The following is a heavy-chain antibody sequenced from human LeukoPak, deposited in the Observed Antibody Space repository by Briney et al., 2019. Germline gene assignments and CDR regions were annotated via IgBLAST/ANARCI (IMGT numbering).Heavy chain of an antibody. Sequence: GSLRLSCAASGFSFSSYSMNWVRQAPGKGLEWVSYISSSGTTIYYADSVEGRFTVSRDNAKSSLYLQMNSLRNEDTAIYYCARALSSTSKASDIWGQGTMVTVSS. CDR3: ARALSSTSKASDI. J-gene: IGHJ3*02. V-gene: IGHV3-48*02. D-gene: IGHD2-2*01. CDR2: ISSSGTTI. CDR1: GFSFSSYS.